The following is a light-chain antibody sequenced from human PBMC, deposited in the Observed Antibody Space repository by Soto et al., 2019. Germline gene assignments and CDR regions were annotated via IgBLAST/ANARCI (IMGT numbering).Light chain of an antibody. CDR2: SND. Sequence: QSVLTQPPSASGTPGQRVTISCSGSSSNIGSNTVNWYQQLPGTAPKLLTYSNDQRPSGVPDRFSGSKSGTSASLAISGLQSEDEADYYCAAWDGSLNGYVFGTGTKLTVL. V-gene: IGLV1-44*01. CDR3: AAWDGSLNGYV. CDR1: SSNIGSNT. J-gene: IGLJ1*01.